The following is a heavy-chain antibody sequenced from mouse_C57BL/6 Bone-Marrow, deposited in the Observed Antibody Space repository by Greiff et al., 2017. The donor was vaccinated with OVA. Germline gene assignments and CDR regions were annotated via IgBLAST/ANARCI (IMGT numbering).Heavy chain of an antibody. J-gene: IGHJ3*01. D-gene: IGHD3-2*02. CDR1: GYTFTSYW. CDR2: IDPSDSET. Sequence: QVQLKQPGAELVRPGSSVKLSCKASGYTFTSYWMHWVKQRPIQGLEWIGNIDPSDSETHYNQKFNEKATSTVDKSSSTAYMQLSSLTSEASAVYYCARSDSSGYVHWGQGTLVTVSA. CDR3: ARSDSSGYVH. V-gene: IGHV1-52*01.